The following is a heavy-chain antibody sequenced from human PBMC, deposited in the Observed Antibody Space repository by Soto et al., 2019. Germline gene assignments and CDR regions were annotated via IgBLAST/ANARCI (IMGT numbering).Heavy chain of an antibody. Sequence: VQLLESGGGLVQPGGSLRLSCGASGFTFSSHDMSWVRQAPGKGLEWVSAITSSGDGTRYADPVKGRFSISRDNSKDTVYLQMNNLRAEDTAIYYCGMPVALMAYEYRGQGTLVTVSS. D-gene: IGHD6-19*01. CDR1: GFTFSSHD. J-gene: IGHJ4*02. CDR3: GMPVALMAYEY. CDR2: ITSSGDGT. V-gene: IGHV3-23*01.